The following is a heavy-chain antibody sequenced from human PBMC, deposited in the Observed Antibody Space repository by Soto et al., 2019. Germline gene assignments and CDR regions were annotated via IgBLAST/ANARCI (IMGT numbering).Heavy chain of an antibody. CDR2: IYSSGST. D-gene: IGHD1-7*01. V-gene: IGHV4-4*07. CDR1: GDSISNYY. J-gene: IGHJ4*02. CDR3: ARGGTRSTELLTY. Sequence: VRLQESGPGLVRPSETLSLTCTVSGDSISNYYWSWIRQPAGRGLEWIGRIYSSGSTNYSPSLESRVTMSVDTAKNEVSLEVTSVTAADTAVYFCARGGTRSTELLTYWGQGTLVTVSS.